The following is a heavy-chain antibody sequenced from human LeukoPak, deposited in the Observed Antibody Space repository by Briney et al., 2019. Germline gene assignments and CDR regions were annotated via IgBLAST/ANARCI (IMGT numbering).Heavy chain of an antibody. CDR2: INHSGST. J-gene: IGHJ4*02. V-gene: IGHV4-34*01. CDR1: DGSFSGYY. CDR3: ATTYCGGDCPYDY. Sequence: SETLSLTCAVYDGSFSGYYWSWIRQPPGKGLEWIGEINHSGSTNYNPSLKSRVTISVDTSKNQFSLKLSSVTAADTAVYYCATTYCGGDCPYDYWGQGTLVTVSS. D-gene: IGHD2-21*01.